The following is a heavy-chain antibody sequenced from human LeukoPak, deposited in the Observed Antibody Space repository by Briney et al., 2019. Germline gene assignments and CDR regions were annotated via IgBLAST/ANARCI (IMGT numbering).Heavy chain of an antibody. Sequence: ASVKVSCEASGYTFTGYYMHWVRQAPGQGLEWMGWINPNSGGTNYAQKFQGRVTMTRDTSISTAYMELSRLRSDDTAVYYCARLSTLAAAARDYWGQGTLVTVSS. CDR3: ARLSTLAAAARDY. J-gene: IGHJ4*02. CDR1: GYTFTGYY. CDR2: INPNSGGT. V-gene: IGHV1-2*02. D-gene: IGHD6-13*01.